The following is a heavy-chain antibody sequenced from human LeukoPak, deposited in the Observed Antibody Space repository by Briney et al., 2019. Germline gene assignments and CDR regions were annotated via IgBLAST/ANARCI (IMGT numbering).Heavy chain of an antibody. CDR2: IYYSGST. CDR3: ARTTEGYAGGPGYSYYYYMDV. J-gene: IGHJ6*03. D-gene: IGHD5-12*01. V-gene: IGHV4-61*08. CDR1: GGSISSGGYS. Sequence: SETLSLTCAVSGGSISSGGYSWNWIRQPPGKGLEWIGYIYYSGSTNYNPSLKSRVTISVDTSKNQVSLKLRSVTAADTAVYYCARTTEGYAGGPGYSYYYYMDVWGKGTTVTISS.